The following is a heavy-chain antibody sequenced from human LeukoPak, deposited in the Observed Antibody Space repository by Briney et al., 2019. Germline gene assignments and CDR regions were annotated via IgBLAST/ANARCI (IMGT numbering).Heavy chain of an antibody. D-gene: IGHD2-15*01. CDR1: GYSLTSYW. J-gene: IGHJ5*02. CDR3: ARQYCSGGSCYSGWFDP. CDR2: IYPGDSDT. V-gene: IGHV5-51*01. Sequence: GESLKISCKGSGYSLTSYWIGWVRQVPGKGLEWMGIIYPGDSDTRYSPSFQGQVTISADKSISTAYLQWSSLKASDTAMHYCARQYCSGGSCYSGWFDPWGQGTLVTVSS.